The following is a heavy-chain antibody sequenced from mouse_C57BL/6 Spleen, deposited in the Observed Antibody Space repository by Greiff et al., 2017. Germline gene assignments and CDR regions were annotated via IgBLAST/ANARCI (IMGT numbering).Heavy chain of an antibody. D-gene: IGHD1-1*01. CDR1: GYTFTSYW. V-gene: IGHV1-69*01. CDR2: IDPSDSYP. CDR3: ASYYYGSTRAWFAY. J-gene: IGHJ3*01. Sequence: QVQLQQPGAELVMPGASVKLSCKASGYTFTSYWMHWVKQRPGQGLEWIGEIDPSDSYPNYNQKFKGKSTLTVDKSSSTAYMQLSSLTSVDSAVYYCASYYYGSTRAWFAYWGQGTLVTVSA.